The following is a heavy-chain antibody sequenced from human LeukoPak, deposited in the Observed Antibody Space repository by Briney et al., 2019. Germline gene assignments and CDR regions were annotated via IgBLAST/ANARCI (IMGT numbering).Heavy chain of an antibody. J-gene: IGHJ5*02. Sequence: SVRVSFTASGGTFSSYAISWVRQAPGQGLEWMGGIIPIFGTANYAQKFQGRVTITTDESTSTAYMELSSLRSEDTAVYYCARDRYNWNYGEYNWFDPWGQGTLVTVSS. V-gene: IGHV1-69*05. CDR2: IIPIFGTA. CDR1: GGTFSSYA. D-gene: IGHD1-7*01. CDR3: ARDRYNWNYGEYNWFDP.